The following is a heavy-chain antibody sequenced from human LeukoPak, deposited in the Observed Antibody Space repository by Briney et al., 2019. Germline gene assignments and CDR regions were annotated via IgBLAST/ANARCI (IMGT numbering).Heavy chain of an antibody. CDR1: GYTFTDYY. CDR2: VDPEDGET. J-gene: IGHJ4*02. Sequence: ASVKVSCKVSGYTFTDYYMHWVQQAPGKGLEWMGLVDPEDGETIYAEKFQGRVTITADTSTDTAYMELCSLRSEDPAVYYCATLHRYSYGSSFDYWGQGTLVTVSS. CDR3: ATLHRYSYGSSFDY. V-gene: IGHV1-69-2*01. D-gene: IGHD5-18*01.